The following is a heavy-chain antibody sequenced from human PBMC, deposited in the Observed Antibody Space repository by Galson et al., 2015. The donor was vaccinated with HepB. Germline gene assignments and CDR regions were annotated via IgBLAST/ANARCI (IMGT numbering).Heavy chain of an antibody. CDR3: ARGSGYSGYDQYWYFDL. V-gene: IGHV1-46*01. J-gene: IGHJ2*01. Sequence: SVKVSCKASGFTFTSSAMHWVRQAPGQGLEWMGIINPSGGSTSYAQKFQGRVTMTRDTSTSTVYMELSSLRSEDTAVYYCARGSGYSGYDQYWYFDLWGRGTLVTVSS. CDR2: INPSGGST. CDR1: GFTFTSSA. D-gene: IGHD5-12*01.